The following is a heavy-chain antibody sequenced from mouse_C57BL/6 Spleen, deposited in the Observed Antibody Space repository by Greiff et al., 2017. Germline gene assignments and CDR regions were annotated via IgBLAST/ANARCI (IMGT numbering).Heavy chain of an antibody. CDR3: ARVEGVLYYAMDY. CDR2: IDPSDSYT. V-gene: IGHV1-50*01. CDR1: GYTFTSYW. J-gene: IGHJ4*01. Sequence: VQLQQSGAELVKPGASVKLSCKASGYTFTSYWMQWVKQRPGQGLEWIGEIDPSDSYTNYNQKFKGKATLTVDTSSSTAYMQLSSLTSEDSAVYCCARVEGVLYYAMDYWGQGTSVTVSS.